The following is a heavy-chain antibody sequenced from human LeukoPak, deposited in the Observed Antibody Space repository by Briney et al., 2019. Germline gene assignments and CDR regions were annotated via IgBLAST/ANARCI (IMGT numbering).Heavy chain of an antibody. CDR1: GYTFTSYD. CDR3: ARYYGSGSYSGD. Sequence: ASVKVSCKASGYTFTSYDINWVRQAPGQGLEWMGWMNPNSGNTGYAQKLQGRVTMTTDTSTSTAYMELRSLRSDDTAVYYCARYYGSGSYSGDWGQGTLVTVSS. CDR2: MNPNSGNT. J-gene: IGHJ4*02. V-gene: IGHV1-8*01. D-gene: IGHD3-10*01.